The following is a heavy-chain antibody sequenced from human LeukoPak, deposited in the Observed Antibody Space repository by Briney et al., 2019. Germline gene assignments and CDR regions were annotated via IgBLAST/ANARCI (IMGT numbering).Heavy chain of an antibody. J-gene: IGHJ4*02. CDR2: INHSGST. V-gene: IGHV4-34*01. CDR1: GGSFSGYY. CDR3: ATTNRIVGATYYFDY. Sequence: SETLSLTCAVYGGSFSGYYWSWIRQPPGKELEWIGEINHSGSTNYNPSLKSRVTISVDTSKNQFSLKLSSVTAADTAVYYCATTNRIVGATYYFDYWGQGTLVTVSS. D-gene: IGHD1-26*01.